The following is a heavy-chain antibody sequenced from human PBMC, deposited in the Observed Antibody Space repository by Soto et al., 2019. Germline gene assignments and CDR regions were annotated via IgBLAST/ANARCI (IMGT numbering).Heavy chain of an antibody. Sequence: QVQLVESGGGVVQPGRSLRLSCAASGFTFSSYGMHWVRQAPGKGLEWVAVIWYDGSNKYYADSVKGRFTISRDNSKNTLYLQMNSLRAEDTAVYYCARGRGFGELLDYWGQGTLVTVSS. CDR1: GFTFSSYG. D-gene: IGHD3-10*01. CDR2: IWYDGSNK. J-gene: IGHJ4*02. V-gene: IGHV3-33*01. CDR3: ARGRGFGELLDY.